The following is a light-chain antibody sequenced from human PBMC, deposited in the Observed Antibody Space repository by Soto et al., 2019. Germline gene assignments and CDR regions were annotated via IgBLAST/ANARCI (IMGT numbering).Light chain of an antibody. J-gene: IGKJ2*01. CDR2: GAS. CDR3: HQYGSSPFT. V-gene: IGKV3-20*01. Sequence: EIALTQSQGNMSFSPGERATLSCRASQSVCSSYLAWYQKKPGQAPRLLIYGASSRATGIPDRFSGSGSGTDFTITISRLEPEEFAVYYCHQYGSSPFTFGQGTKLEIK. CDR1: QSVCSSY.